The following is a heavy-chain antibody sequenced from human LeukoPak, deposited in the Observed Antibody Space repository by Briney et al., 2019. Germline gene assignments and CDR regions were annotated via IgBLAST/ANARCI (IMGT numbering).Heavy chain of an antibody. CDR1: GFTFSSYS. CDR3: ARVLGYSSNWPFDY. CDR2: ISGSGSTI. Sequence: GGSLRLSCTASGFTFSSYSMNWVRQAPGKGLEWVSYISGSGSTIYYADSVKGRFTISRDNAKNSLYLQMSSLRAEDTAVYYCARVLGYSSNWPFDYWGQGTLVTVSS. D-gene: IGHD6-13*01. V-gene: IGHV3-48*04. J-gene: IGHJ4*02.